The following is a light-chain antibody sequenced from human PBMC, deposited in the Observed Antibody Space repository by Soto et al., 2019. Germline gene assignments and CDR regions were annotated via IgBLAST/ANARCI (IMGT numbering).Light chain of an antibody. V-gene: IGLV3-1*01. Sequence: SYELTQPPSVSVSPGRTASITCSGDKLGDKYACWYQQKPGQSPVLVIYQDSKRPSGIPERFSGSNSGNTATLTISGTQAMDEADYYCQAWDSSTGMVFGGGTQLTVL. J-gene: IGLJ2*01. CDR1: KLGDKY. CDR3: QAWDSSTGMV. CDR2: QDS.